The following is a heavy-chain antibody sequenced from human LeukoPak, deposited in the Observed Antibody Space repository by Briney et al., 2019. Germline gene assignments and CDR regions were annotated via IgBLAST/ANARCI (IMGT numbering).Heavy chain of an antibody. Sequence: PGGSLRLSCAASGFTFSGHAITWVRQAPGKGLECASVISGNGGSTYHADSVRGRFTISRDDSKNTVYLQMNSLRAEDTAVYYCAKGGGAEFDYWGQGTLVTVSS. CDR3: AKGGGAEFDY. J-gene: IGHJ4*02. CDR1: GFTFSGHA. V-gene: IGHV3-23*01. CDR2: ISGNGGST. D-gene: IGHD3-16*01.